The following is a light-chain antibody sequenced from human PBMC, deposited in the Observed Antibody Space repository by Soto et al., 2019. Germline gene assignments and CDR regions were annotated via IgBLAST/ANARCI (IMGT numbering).Light chain of an antibody. CDR2: GTY. V-gene: IGKV3-15*01. Sequence: EIVMTQSPATLSVSPGERATLSCRASQSVSSNLAWYQQKPGQAPRLLIYGTYTRATGIPARFSRSGSGTEFTLTISSLQSEDFAVYYCQQYNSWPPWTFGQGTKVEIK. J-gene: IGKJ1*01. CDR3: QQYNSWPPWT. CDR1: QSVSSN.